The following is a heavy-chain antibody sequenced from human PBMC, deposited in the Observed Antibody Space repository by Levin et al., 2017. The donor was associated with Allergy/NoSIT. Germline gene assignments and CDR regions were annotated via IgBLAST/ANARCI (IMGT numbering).Heavy chain of an antibody. CDR2: IPQDGSEK. CDR3: ARGLDTAMPPQH. D-gene: IGHD5-18*01. CDR1: GFTFSNYW. J-gene: IGHJ4*02. Sequence: GGSLRLSCAASGFTFSNYWMSWVRQAPGKGLEWVADIPQDGSEKNYVDSVKGRFTISSDNAKNSLYLQMNSLRAEATAVSYCARGLDTAMPPQHWGQGTLVTASS. V-gene: IGHV3-7*01.